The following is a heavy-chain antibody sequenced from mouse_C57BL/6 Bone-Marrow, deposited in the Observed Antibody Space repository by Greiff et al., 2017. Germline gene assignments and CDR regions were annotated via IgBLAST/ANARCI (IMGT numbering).Heavy chain of an antibody. D-gene: IGHD2-4*01. J-gene: IGHJ3*01. V-gene: IGHV1-69*01. Sequence: QVQLQQPGAELVMPGASVKLSCKASGYTFTSYWMHWVNQRPGQGLEWIGEIDPSDSYTNYNQKFKGKSTLTVDKSSSTAYMQLSSLTSEDSAVYYCAREEIYYDYGFAYWGQGTLVTVSA. CDR3: AREEIYYDYGFAY. CDR2: IDPSDSYT. CDR1: GYTFTSYW.